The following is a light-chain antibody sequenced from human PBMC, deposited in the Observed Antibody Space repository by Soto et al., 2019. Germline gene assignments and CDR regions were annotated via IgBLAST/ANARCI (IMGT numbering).Light chain of an antibody. CDR1: SSDVGGYNY. CDR2: DVS. CDR3: CSYARDPLVV. V-gene: IGLV2-11*01. J-gene: IGLJ2*01. Sequence: QSVLTQPRSVSGSPGQSVTISCTGTSSDVGGYNYVSWYQQHPGKAPKLMIYDVSKRPSGVPDRFSACKSGNTASLTISGLQAEDEADYYCCSYARDPLVVFGGGTKLTVL.